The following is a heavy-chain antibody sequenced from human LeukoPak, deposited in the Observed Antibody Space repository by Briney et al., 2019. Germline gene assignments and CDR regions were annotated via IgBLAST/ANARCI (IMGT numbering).Heavy chain of an antibody. Sequence: GASVKVSCKASGYTFTSYDINWVRQATGQGLEWMGWMNPNSGNTGYAQKFQGRVTITRNTSISTAYMELSSLRSEGTAVYYCARSRSVVVAATPGGYYFDYWGQGTLVTVSS. CDR2: MNPNSGNT. D-gene: IGHD2-15*01. V-gene: IGHV1-8*03. CDR1: GYTFTSYD. J-gene: IGHJ4*02. CDR3: ARSRSVVVAATPGGYYFDY.